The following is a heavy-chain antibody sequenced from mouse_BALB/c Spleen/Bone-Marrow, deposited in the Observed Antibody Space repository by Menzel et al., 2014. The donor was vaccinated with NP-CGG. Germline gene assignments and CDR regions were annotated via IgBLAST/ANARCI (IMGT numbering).Heavy chain of an antibody. CDR1: GFTFSSYG. V-gene: IGHV5-6-3*01. CDR2: INSNGGST. J-gene: IGHJ2*01. CDR3: ARGNYGNYVDYFDY. D-gene: IGHD2-1*01. Sequence: DVMLVESGGGLVQPGGSLKLSCAASGFTFSSYGMSWVRQTPDKRLELVASINSNGGSTYYPDSVKGRFTISRDNAKKTLSLQMSSLKSEDTAVYYCARGNYGNYVDYFDYWGQGTTLTVS.